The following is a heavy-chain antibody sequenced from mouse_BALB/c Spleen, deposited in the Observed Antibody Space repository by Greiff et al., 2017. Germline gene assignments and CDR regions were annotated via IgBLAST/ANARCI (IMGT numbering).Heavy chain of an antibody. Sequence: EVMLVESGGGLVQPGGSRKLSCAASGFTFSSFGMHWVRQAPEKGLEWVAYISSGSSTIYYADTVKGRFTISRDNPKNTLFLQMTSLRSDDTAMYYCARSMITPYAMDYWGQGTSVTVSS. D-gene: IGHD2-4*01. CDR2: ISSGSSTI. CDR1: GFTFSSFG. J-gene: IGHJ4*01. CDR3: ARSMITPYAMDY. V-gene: IGHV5-17*02.